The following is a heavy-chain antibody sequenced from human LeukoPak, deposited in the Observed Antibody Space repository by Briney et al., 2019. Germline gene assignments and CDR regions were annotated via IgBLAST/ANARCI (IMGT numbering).Heavy chain of an antibody. V-gene: IGHV3-21*01. J-gene: IGHJ4*02. CDR1: GFTFSSYS. D-gene: IGHD1-26*01. Sequence: AGGSLRLSCAASGFTFSSYSMNWVRQAPGKGLEWVSSISSSSSYIYYADSVKGRFTISRDNAKNSLYLQMNSLRAEDTAVYYCARDSVWEPEGGYFDYWGQGTLVTVSS. CDR2: ISSSSSYI. CDR3: ARDSVWEPEGGYFDY.